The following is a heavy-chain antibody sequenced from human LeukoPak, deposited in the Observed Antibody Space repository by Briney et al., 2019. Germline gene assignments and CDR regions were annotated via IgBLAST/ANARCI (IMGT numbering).Heavy chain of an antibody. CDR2: INHSGST. J-gene: IGHJ4*02. CDR3: ARARPRSFPFY. CDR1: GGSFSGYY. D-gene: IGHD2-15*01. V-gene: IGHV4-34*01. Sequence: SETLSLTCAVYGGSFSGYYWSWIRQPPGKGLEWIGEINHSGSTNYNPSLKSRVTISVDTSKNQFSLKRSSVTAADTAVYYCARARPRSFPFYWGQGTLVTVSS.